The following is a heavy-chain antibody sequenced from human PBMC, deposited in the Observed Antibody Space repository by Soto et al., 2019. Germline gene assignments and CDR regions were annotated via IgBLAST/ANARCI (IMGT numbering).Heavy chain of an antibody. J-gene: IGHJ4*02. D-gene: IGHD3-16*01. Sequence: QVQLGQSGAEVKKPGASVKVAFKAYGYTFTSYGISWVRQAHGQGLEWKGWINPYNGNTNYAQKLQGRVTMTTDTSTNTAYMELRSLRSDDTGVYYCARDWFGIDYWGQGTLVTVSS. CDR1: GYTFTSYG. CDR3: ARDWFGIDY. CDR2: INPYNGNT. V-gene: IGHV1-18*01.